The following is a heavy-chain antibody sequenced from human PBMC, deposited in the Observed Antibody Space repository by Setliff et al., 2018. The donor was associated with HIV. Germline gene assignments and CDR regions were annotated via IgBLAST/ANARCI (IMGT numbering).Heavy chain of an antibody. D-gene: IGHD2-15*01. CDR1: GASISSHS. Sequence: PSETLSLTCNVSGASISSHSWTWIRQPPGKGLEWIGSIDYSGRTDKKTSLKSRLRMSIDTSKNQFYVNLFSVTSADTAIYYCARVVYDSGGFFTTADPLYLDLWGRGTLVTVSS. CDR3: ARVVYDSGGFFTTADPLYLDL. CDR2: IDYSGRT. J-gene: IGHJ2*01. V-gene: IGHV4-59*11.